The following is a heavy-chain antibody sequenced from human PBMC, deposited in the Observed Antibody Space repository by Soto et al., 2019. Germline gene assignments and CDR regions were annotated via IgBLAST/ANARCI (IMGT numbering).Heavy chain of an antibody. V-gene: IGHV4-39*01. D-gene: IGHD4-17*01. Sequence: SETLSLTCTVSGGSISSSSYYWGWIRQPPGKGLEWIGSIYYSGSTYYNPSPKSRVTISVDTSKNQFSLKLSSVTAADTAVYYCARLFGDYELHYYGMDVWGQGTTVTVSS. CDR1: GGSISSSSYY. CDR2: IYYSGST. J-gene: IGHJ6*02. CDR3: ARLFGDYELHYYGMDV.